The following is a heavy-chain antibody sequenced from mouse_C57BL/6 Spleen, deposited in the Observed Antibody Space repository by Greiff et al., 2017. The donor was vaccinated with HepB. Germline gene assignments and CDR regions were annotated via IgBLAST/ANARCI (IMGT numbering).Heavy chain of an antibody. Sequence: VQLQQSGAELVKPGASVKLSCKASGYTFTSYWMHWVKQRPGQGLEWIGMIHPNSGSTNYNEKFKSKATLTVDKSSSTAYMQLSSLTSEDSAVYYCASIYYDYVLAYWGQGTLVTVSA. J-gene: IGHJ3*01. CDR2: IHPNSGST. CDR3: ASIYYDYVLAY. CDR1: GYTFTSYW. D-gene: IGHD2-4*01. V-gene: IGHV1-64*01.